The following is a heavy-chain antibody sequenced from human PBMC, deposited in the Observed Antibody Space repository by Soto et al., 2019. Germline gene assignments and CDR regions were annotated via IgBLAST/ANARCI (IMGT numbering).Heavy chain of an antibody. V-gene: IGHV4-31*03. CDR1: GGSISSGGYY. J-gene: IGHJ4*02. D-gene: IGHD2-15*01. CDR3: ATYCSVGSCYLDF. CDR2: IYYSGST. Sequence: QVQLQESGPGLVKPSQTLSLTCTVSGGSISSGGYYWSWIRQHPGKGLEWIWYIYYSGSTYYNPSLKSRVTISGDTAKNQFSLKLSPVTAAVTAVYYCATYCSVGSCYLDFWGQGTLVTVSS.